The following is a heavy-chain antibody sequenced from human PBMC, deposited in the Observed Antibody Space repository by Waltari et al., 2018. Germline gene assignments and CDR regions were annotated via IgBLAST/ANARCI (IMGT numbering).Heavy chain of an antibody. J-gene: IGHJ4*02. Sequence: QVQLVQSGAEVKKPGSSVKVSCKASGGTFSSYAITGVRQGPGQGLEWMGGIIPILGRANYAQKFQGRVTITADKSTSTAYMELSSLRSEDTAVYYCARDHYDSSGYYGGEDYWGQGTLVTVSS. CDR1: GGTFSSYA. D-gene: IGHD3-22*01. CDR2: IIPILGRA. V-gene: IGHV1-69*10. CDR3: ARDHYDSSGYYGGEDY.